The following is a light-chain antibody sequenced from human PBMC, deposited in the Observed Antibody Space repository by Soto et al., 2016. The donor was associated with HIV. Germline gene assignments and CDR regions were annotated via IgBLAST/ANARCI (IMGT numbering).Light chain of an antibody. CDR3: QQANSFPLT. V-gene: IGKV1-39*01. J-gene: IGKJ4*01. Sequence: GDRVTITCRASQSTSSYLNWYQQKPGKAPKLLIYAASSLQSGVPSRFSGSGSGTDFTLTISSLQPEDFATYYCQQANSFPLTFGGGTKVEIK. CDR1: QSTSSY. CDR2: AAS.